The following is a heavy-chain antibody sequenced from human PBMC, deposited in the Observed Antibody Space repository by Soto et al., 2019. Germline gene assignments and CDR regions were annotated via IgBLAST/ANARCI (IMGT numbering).Heavy chain of an antibody. J-gene: IGHJ4*02. CDR2: IYYTGST. CDR1: GGSVSSESHY. Sequence: SETLSLTCTVSGGSVSSESHYWSWIRQTPGKGLEWIGYIYYTGSTNYNPSLKGRVTMSVDTSRDQVSLRLSSVTAADTAVYYCARGGYYFDYWGQGTLVTVSS. CDR3: ARGGYYFDY. V-gene: IGHV4-61*01. D-gene: IGHD5-12*01.